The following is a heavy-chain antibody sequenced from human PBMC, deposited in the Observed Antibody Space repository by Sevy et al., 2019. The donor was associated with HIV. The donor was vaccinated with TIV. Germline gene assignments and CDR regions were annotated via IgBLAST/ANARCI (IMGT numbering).Heavy chain of an antibody. V-gene: IGHV4-39*01. Sequence: SETLSLTCSVSGGSITSNNYYWGWLRQPPGKGLEWIGSIYHSGNTYYNPSLKSRVTVSVDTSRSHVSLKVNSVAASDTAAYVGASQPGYRSTYYGFALSRTFDSWGPGTLVTVSS. J-gene: IGHJ4*02. CDR1: GGSITSNNYY. CDR3: ASQPGYRSTYYGFALSRTFDS. D-gene: IGHD6-19*01. CDR2: IYHSGNT.